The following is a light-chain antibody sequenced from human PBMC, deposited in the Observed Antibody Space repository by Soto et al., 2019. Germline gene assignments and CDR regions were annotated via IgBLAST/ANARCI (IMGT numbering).Light chain of an antibody. V-gene: IGKV1-5*01. CDR2: DAS. CDR1: QSISVW. Sequence: DIQMTQSPSTLSASVGDRVTITCRASQSISVWLAWYQQKAGKAPNLLIYDASSLESGVPSRFSGSGSGTEFTLTISNLQPDDFATYFCQQYHNYPRTFGQGTKVDIK. CDR3: QQYHNYPRT. J-gene: IGKJ1*01.